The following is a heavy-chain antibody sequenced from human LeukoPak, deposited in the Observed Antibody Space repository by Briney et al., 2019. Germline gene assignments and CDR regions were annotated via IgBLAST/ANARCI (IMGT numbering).Heavy chain of an antibody. Sequence: SETLSLTCSVSGGSMTNYYWSWIRQPPGKGLECIGHIYYRGDTKYNPSLKSRVTISLDTSKQQFSLRLTSVSAADTAAYYCARLSGPSGGPVSFFGLDVWGQGTTVAVSS. CDR2: IYYRGDT. V-gene: IGHV4-59*08. CDR3: ARLSGPSGGPVSFFGLDV. J-gene: IGHJ6*02. D-gene: IGHD6-19*01. CDR1: GGSMTNYY.